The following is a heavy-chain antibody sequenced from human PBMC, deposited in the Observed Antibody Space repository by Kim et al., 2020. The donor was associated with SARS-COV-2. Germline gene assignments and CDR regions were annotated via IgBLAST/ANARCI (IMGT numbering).Heavy chain of an antibody. Sequence: GGSLRLSCAASGFTFSSYGMHWVRQAPGKGLEWVAVIWYDGSNKYYADSVKGRFTISRDNSKNTLYLQMNSLRAEDTAVYYCARDQQYYYDSSGYLSAFDIWGQGTMVTVSS. V-gene: IGHV3-33*01. CDR1: GFTFSSYG. CDR2: IWYDGSNK. D-gene: IGHD3-22*01. J-gene: IGHJ3*02. CDR3: ARDQQYYYDSSGYLSAFDI.